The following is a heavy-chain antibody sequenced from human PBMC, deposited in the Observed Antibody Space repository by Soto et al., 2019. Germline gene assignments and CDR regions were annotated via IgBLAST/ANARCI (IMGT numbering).Heavy chain of an antibody. CDR3: AKRRGAGGHFDY. CDR1: GFTFSTYA. V-gene: IGHV3-23*01. CDR2: VSSGGGT. Sequence: GASVKVSCAASGFTFSTYAMGWVRQAPGKGLEWVSVVSSGGGTHYADSVKGRFTVSRDNSKNTLSLQMNSLRADDTAVYYCAKRRGAGGHFDYWGQGALVTVSS. D-gene: IGHD2-15*01. J-gene: IGHJ4*02.